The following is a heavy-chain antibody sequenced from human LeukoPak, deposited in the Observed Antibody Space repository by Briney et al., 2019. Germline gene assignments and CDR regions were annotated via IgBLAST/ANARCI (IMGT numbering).Heavy chain of an antibody. Sequence: GASVKVFCKASGGTFSSYAISWVRQAPGQGLEWMGGIIPIFGTANYAQKLQGRVTITADESTSTAYMELSSLRSEDTAVYYCASLPFGVVTSFDYWGQGTLVTVSS. CDR2: IIPIFGTA. D-gene: IGHD3-3*01. CDR3: ASLPFGVVTSFDY. CDR1: GGTFSSYA. V-gene: IGHV1-69*13. J-gene: IGHJ4*02.